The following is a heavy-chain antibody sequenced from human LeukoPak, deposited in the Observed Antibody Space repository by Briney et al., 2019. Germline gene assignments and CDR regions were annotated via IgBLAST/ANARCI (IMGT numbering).Heavy chain of an antibody. V-gene: IGHV3-7*01. CDR1: GFIISSYW. J-gene: IGHJ4*02. CDR2: IKQDGSEK. D-gene: IGHD5-12*01. Sequence: GGSLRLSCAASGFIISSYWMSWVRQAPGKGLEWVANIKQDGSEKYYVDSVKGRFTISRDNAKNSLYLQMSSLRADDKAVYYCATLVATTRFDYWGQGTLVTVSS. CDR3: ATLVATTRFDY.